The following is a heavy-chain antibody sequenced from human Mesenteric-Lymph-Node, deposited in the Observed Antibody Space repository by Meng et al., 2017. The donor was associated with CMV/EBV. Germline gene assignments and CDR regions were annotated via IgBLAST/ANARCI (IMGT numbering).Heavy chain of an antibody. CDR1: GFTFSSNW. V-gene: IGHV3-7*01. CDR2: IKQDGSEK. CDR3: ARDWASLDF. J-gene: IGHJ4*02. D-gene: IGHD3-16*01. Sequence: GESLKISCAASGFTFSSNWMSWVRQAPGKGLEWVANIKQDGSEKYYVDSVKGRFTISRDNAKNSLYLQMNSLRAEDTAVYHCARDWASLDFWGQGTLVTVSS.